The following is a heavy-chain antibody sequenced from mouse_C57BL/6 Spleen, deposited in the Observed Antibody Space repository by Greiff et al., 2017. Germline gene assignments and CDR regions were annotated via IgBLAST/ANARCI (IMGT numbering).Heavy chain of an antibody. CDR3: AREDYYGSSSLDY. Sequence: QVQLQQSDAELVKPGASVKISCKVSGYTFTDHTIHWMKQRPEQGLEWIGYIYPRDGSTKYNEQFKGKATLTADKSSSTAYMQLNSLTSEDSAVYFWAREDYYGSSSLDYWGQGTTLTVSS. J-gene: IGHJ2*01. D-gene: IGHD1-1*01. V-gene: IGHV1-78*01. CDR2: IYPRDGST. CDR1: GYTFTDHT.